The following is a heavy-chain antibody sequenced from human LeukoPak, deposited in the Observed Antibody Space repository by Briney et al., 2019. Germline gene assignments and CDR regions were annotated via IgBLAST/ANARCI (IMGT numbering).Heavy chain of an antibody. D-gene: IGHD5-12*01. CDR2: IYNSAST. Sequence: PSETLSLTCTVSGDSISSGGYYWSWLRQHPWKGLEWIGYIYNSASTYYNPSLRSRVSISIDTSKNQFSLRLSSVNVADTAVYYCARGVATNGNFDYWGQGSLVTVSS. CDR1: GDSISSGGYY. J-gene: IGHJ4*02. V-gene: IGHV4-31*03. CDR3: ARGVATNGNFDY.